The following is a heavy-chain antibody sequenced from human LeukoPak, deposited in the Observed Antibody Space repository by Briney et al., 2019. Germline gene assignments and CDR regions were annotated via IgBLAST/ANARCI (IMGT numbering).Heavy chain of an antibody. D-gene: IGHD5-24*01. CDR3: ARLERKNWFDP. J-gene: IGHJ5*02. Sequence: GGSLRLSCAASGFTFSNYAMSWVRQAPGKGLEWVSAITGSADSTYYADSVKGRFTISRDNSKNTLYLQVNSLRAEDTAVYYCARLERKNWFDPWGQGTLVSVSS. CDR2: ITGSADST. V-gene: IGHV3-23*01. CDR1: GFTFSNYA.